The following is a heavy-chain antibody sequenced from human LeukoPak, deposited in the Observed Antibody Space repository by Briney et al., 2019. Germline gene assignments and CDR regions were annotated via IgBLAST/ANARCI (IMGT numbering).Heavy chain of an antibody. CDR3: ASDKGYSDNYFDY. Sequence: SETLSLTCTVSGGSISTTGYYWAWIRQPPGKGLQWIASIYYSGSTYYNSSLKSRVTISVDTSKNQFSLKLSSMTAADTAVYYCASDKGYSDNYFDYWGQGTLVTVSS. D-gene: IGHD3-16*02. J-gene: IGHJ4*02. CDR1: GGSISTTGYY. CDR2: IYYSGST. V-gene: IGHV4-39*02.